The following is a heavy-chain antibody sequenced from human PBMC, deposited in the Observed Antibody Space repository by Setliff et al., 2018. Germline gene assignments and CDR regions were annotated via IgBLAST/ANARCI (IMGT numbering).Heavy chain of an antibody. J-gene: IGHJ6*02. V-gene: IGHV3-66*01. CDR2: IYSGGST. CDR1: GFTVTDNY. D-gene: IGHD6-13*01. Sequence: GGSLRLSCAASGFTVTDNYMSWVRQAPGKGLEWVSIIYSGGSTYYGDSVKGRFTISRDKSKNTVFLQMSSLRAEDTAVYYCARDPGPHAAHFRALGYGMDVWGQGTTVTVSS. CDR3: ARDPGPHAAHFRALGYGMDV.